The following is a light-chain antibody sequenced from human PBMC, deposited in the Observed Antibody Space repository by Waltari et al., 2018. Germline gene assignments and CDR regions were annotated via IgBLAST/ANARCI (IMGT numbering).Light chain of an antibody. CDR2: ESN. CDR1: SSDVGGYDY. Sequence: QSALTQPPSASGSPGQSVTISCTGTSSDVGGYDYVSWYQQHPGKAPKLMIYESNKRPAGVPNGFSGSRSGNTASLTVSGLRPEDEADYYCSSYAGSNRVIFGGGTKLTVL. J-gene: IGLJ2*01. V-gene: IGLV2-8*01. CDR3: SSYAGSNRVI.